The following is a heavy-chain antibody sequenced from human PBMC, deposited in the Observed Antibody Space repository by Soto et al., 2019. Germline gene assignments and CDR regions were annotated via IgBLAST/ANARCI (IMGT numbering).Heavy chain of an antibody. Sequence: EVQLLESGGGLVQPGGSLRLSCAASGFTFSSYAMSWVRQAPGKGLEWVSAISGSGGSTYYADSVKGRFTISRDNSKNTLYLQMNSLRAEDTAVYYCANALGGRYYYYMDVWGKGTTVTVSS. CDR3: ANALGGRYYYYMDV. CDR1: GFTFSSYA. V-gene: IGHV3-23*01. CDR2: ISGSGGST. D-gene: IGHD2-15*01. J-gene: IGHJ6*03.